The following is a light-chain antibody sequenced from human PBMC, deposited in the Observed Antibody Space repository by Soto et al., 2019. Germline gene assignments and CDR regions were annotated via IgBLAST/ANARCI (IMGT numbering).Light chain of an antibody. CDR3: QQYYSTPTWT. CDR2: WAS. CDR1: QSVLYSSDNKKY. Sequence: DIVLTQSPDSLAVSLGERATISCKSSQSVLYSSDNKKYLAWYQQKPGQPPKLLIYWASTRESGVPDRFSGSWSGTDFTLTISSLQPEDVAVYYCQQYYSTPTWTFGQGTKVEIK. J-gene: IGKJ1*01. V-gene: IGKV4-1*01.